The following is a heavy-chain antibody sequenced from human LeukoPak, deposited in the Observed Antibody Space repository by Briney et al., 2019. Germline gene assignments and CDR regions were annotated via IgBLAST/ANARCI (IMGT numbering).Heavy chain of an antibody. D-gene: IGHD1-26*01. V-gene: IGHV1-18*01. CDR1: GYTFSRHG. CDR3: ARDVIVGGSYYYYYMDV. J-gene: IGHJ6*03. CDR2: VSGYNGNT. Sequence: ASVKVSCKTSGYTFSRHGITWVRQAPGQGLEWMGWVSGYNGNTNYAQKLQGRVTMTTDTSTSTAYMELRGLRSDDTAVYYCARDVIVGGSYYYYYMDVWGKGTTVTVSS.